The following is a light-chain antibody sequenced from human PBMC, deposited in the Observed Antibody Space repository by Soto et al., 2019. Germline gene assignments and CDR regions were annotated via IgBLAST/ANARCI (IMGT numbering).Light chain of an antibody. CDR1: SSDVGGYNY. CDR3: SSYAGSNNLI. CDR2: EVT. Sequence: QSALTQPPSASGSPGQSLTISCTGTSSDVGGYNYVSWYQQRPGKAPKLVIYEVTKRPSGVPDRFSGSKSGSTASLTVSGLQADDEADYYCSSYAGSNNLIFGGGTKLTVL. V-gene: IGLV2-8*01. J-gene: IGLJ2*01.